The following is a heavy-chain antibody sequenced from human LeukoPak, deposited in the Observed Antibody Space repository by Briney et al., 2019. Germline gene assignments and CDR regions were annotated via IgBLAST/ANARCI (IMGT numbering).Heavy chain of an antibody. CDR3: ARSKLVLNWFDP. J-gene: IGHJ5*02. V-gene: IGHV4-39*07. CDR2: IYYSGST. D-gene: IGHD6-6*01. Sequence: SETLSLTCTVSGGSISSSSYYWGWIRQPPGKGLEWIGSIYYSGSTYYNPSLKSRVTISVDTSKNQFSLKLSSVTAADTAAYYCARSKLVLNWFDPWGQGTLVTVSS. CDR1: GGSISSSSYY.